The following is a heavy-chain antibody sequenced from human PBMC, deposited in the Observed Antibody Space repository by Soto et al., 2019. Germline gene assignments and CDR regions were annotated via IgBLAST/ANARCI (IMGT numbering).Heavy chain of an antibody. CDR1: GFTFSSYS. CDR2: ISSSSSYI. D-gene: IGHD3-3*01. V-gene: IGHV3-21*01. Sequence: GGSLRLSCAASGFTFSSYSMNWVRQAPGKGLEWVSSISSSSSYIYYADSVKGRFTISRDNAKNSLYLQMNSLRAEDTAVYYCARQGETGDYYFWSGPAPYYRMDVWGQGTTVTSP. J-gene: IGHJ6*02. CDR3: ARQGETGDYYFWSGPAPYYRMDV.